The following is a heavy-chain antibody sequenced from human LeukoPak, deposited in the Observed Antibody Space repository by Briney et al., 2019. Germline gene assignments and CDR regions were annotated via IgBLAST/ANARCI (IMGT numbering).Heavy chain of an antibody. D-gene: IGHD3-16*02. CDR2: ISWDGGST. Sequence: PGGVLRLSCAASGFTFEDYAMHWVRQAPGKGLEWVSLISWDGGSTYYADSVKGRFTISRDNSKNSLYLQMNSLRAEDTALYYCAKGARHSYPHPLFDYWGQGTLVTVSS. J-gene: IGHJ4*02. CDR3: AKGARHSYPHPLFDY. V-gene: IGHV3-43D*03. CDR1: GFTFEDYA.